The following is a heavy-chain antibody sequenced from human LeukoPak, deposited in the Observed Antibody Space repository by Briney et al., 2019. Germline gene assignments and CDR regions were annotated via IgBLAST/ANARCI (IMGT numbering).Heavy chain of an antibody. Sequence: PGRSLRLSCAASGFTFSSYSMNWVRQAPGKGLEWVSSISSSSSYIYYADSVKGRFTISRDNAKNSLYLQMNSLRAEDTAVYYCARDLNDYGDYRYFDLWGRGTLVTVSS. CDR1: GFTFSSYS. D-gene: IGHD4-17*01. V-gene: IGHV3-21*01. CDR2: ISSSSSYI. CDR3: ARDLNDYGDYRYFDL. J-gene: IGHJ2*01.